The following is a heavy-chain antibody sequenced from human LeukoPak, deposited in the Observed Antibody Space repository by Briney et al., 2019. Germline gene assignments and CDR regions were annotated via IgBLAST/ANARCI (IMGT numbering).Heavy chain of an antibody. CDR3: ATLNYGDLRGGGFEV. CDR2: FDPENSET. CDR1: GYTLTDLS. D-gene: IGHD4-17*01. J-gene: IGHJ3*01. Sequence: ASVKVSCKVSGYTLTDLSIHSVRQAPGKGLEWMGGFDPENSETIYAQRFQGRVTMTEDTSSDTAYMFLTSLRSEDTALYYCATLNYGDLRGGGFEVWGRGTMVSVSS. V-gene: IGHV1-24*01.